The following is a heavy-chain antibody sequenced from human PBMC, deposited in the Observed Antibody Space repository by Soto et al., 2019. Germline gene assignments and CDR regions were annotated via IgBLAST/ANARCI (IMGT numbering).Heavy chain of an antibody. Sequence: EVQLVESGGGLIQPGGSLRLSCAASGFTVSSNYMSWVRQAPGKGLEWVSVIYSGGSTYYADSVKGRFTISRDNSKNARYLKMNSLRAEDTAVYYCASGNYDSSVDDYWGQGTLVTVSS. CDR2: IYSGGST. D-gene: IGHD3-22*01. CDR3: ASGNYDSSVDDY. J-gene: IGHJ4*02. V-gene: IGHV3-53*01. CDR1: GFTVSSNY.